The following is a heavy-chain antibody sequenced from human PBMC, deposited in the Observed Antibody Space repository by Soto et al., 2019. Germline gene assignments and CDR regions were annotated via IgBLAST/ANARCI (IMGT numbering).Heavy chain of an antibody. CDR1: GFTVSTNY. CDR3: ARGEPHHYFDY. V-gene: IGHV3-66*01. D-gene: IGHD3-16*01. Sequence: ESGGGLVQPGGSLRLSCAASGFTVSTNYMNWVRQAPGKGLEWVSVIYSGGSTYYADSVKGRCTISRDNSKNTLFLQMNSLRVEDTAVYYCARGEPHHYFDYWGQGTLVTVSS. CDR2: IYSGGST. J-gene: IGHJ4*02.